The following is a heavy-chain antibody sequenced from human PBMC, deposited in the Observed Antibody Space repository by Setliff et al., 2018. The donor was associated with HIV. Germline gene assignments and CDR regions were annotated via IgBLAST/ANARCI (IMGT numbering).Heavy chain of an antibody. CDR2: IYDSGST. D-gene: IGHD3-10*01. CDR3: ARHRRPLGNYRDAVDI. Sequence: PSETLSLTCSVYGASISNSNSYWGWIRQPPGKRLEWLGSIYDSGSTSYNPSLSSRLTISVDTSKNQFSLNLSSVTAADTAVYYCARHRRPLGNYRDAVDIWGQGTMVTVSS. J-gene: IGHJ3*02. V-gene: IGHV4-39*01. CDR1: GASISNSNSY.